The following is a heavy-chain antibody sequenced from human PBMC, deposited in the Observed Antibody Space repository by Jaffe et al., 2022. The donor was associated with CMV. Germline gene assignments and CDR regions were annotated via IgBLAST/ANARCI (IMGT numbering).Heavy chain of an antibody. CDR2: IWYDGSNK. Sequence: QVQLVESGGGVVQPGRSLRLSCAASGFTFSSYGMHWVRQAPGKGLEWVAVIWYDGSNKYYADSVKGRFTISRDNSKNTLYLQMNSLRAEDTAVYYCARDPDDFWSGSLDYYYMDVWGKGTTVTVSS. CDR1: GFTFSSYG. D-gene: IGHD3-3*01. CDR3: ARDPDDFWSGSLDYYYMDV. V-gene: IGHV3-33*08. J-gene: IGHJ6*03.